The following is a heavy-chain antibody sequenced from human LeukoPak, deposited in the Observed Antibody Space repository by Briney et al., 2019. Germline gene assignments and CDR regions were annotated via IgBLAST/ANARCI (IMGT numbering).Heavy chain of an antibody. CDR1: GFTFSGYE. D-gene: IGHD3-10*01. CDR2: IRYDGSNK. Sequence: GGSLRLSCAASGFTFSGYEMNWVRQAPGKGLEWVAFIRYDGSNKYYADSVKGRFTISRDNSKNTLYLQMNSLRAEDTAVYYCAKVSLWFGKAGYMDVWGKGTTVTISS. J-gene: IGHJ6*03. CDR3: AKVSLWFGKAGYMDV. V-gene: IGHV3-30*02.